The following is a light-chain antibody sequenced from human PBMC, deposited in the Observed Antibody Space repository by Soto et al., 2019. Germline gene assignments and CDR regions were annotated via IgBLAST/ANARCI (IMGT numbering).Light chain of an antibody. CDR1: QSVSSSY. V-gene: IGKV3-15*01. CDR3: HHYNNWWA. J-gene: IGKJ1*01. Sequence: LTQSSRTLCFSPGERTTLSFRASQSVSSSYLAWYQQKPGQAPRLLIYGASTRATGVPDRFSGSGSGTEFSLTINSLQSEDFAVYYCHHYNNWWAFGQGTKVDIK. CDR2: GAS.